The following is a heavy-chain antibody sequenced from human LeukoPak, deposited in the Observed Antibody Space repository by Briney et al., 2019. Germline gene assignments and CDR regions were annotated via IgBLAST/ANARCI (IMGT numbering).Heavy chain of an antibody. D-gene: IGHD3-10*01. CDR2: ISYDGSNK. CDR1: GFTFSSYG. V-gene: IGHV3-30*18. J-gene: IGHJ4*02. CDR3: AKDQRIIMVRGVLWPIDY. Sequence: GRSLRLSCAASGFTFSSYGMHWVRQAPGKGLEWVAVISYDGSNKYYADSVKGRFTISRDNSKNTLYLQMNSLRAEDTAVYYCAKDQRIIMVRGVLWPIDYWGQGTLVTVSS.